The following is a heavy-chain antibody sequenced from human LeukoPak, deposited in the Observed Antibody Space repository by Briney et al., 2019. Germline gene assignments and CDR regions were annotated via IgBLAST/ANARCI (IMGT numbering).Heavy chain of an antibody. J-gene: IGHJ3*02. V-gene: IGHV1-69*06. CDR1: GGTFSSYA. D-gene: IGHD3-10*01. CDR3: ARGGINFGAWADPNAFDI. Sequence: ASVKVSCKASGGTFSSYAISWVRQAPGQGLEWMGGVISLFGTANCAQKFQGRVTITADRSTDTAYMELSSLRSGDTAIYYCARGGINFGAWADPNAFDIWGQGTLVTVSS. CDR2: VISLFGTA.